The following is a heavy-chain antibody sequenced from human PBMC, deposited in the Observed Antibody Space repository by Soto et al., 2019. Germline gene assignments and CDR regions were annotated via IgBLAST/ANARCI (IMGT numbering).Heavy chain of an antibody. J-gene: IGHJ5*02. CDR3: ARVLPYIVVVVAANLSRWFDP. Sequence: PSETLSLTCTVSGGSISSSSYYWGWIRQPPGKGLEWIGEINHSGSTNYNPSLKSRVTISVDTSKNQFSLKLSSVTAADTAVYYCARVLPYIVVVVAANLSRWFDPWGQGTLVTVSS. CDR2: INHSGST. D-gene: IGHD2-15*01. CDR1: GGSISSSSYY. V-gene: IGHV4-39*07.